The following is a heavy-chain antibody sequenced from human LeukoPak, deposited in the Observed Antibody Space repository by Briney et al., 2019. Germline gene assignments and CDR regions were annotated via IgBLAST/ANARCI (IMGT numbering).Heavy chain of an antibody. CDR3: VKTGSSGWYLDY. V-gene: IGHV3-64D*06. Sequence: PGGSLILSCSASGFTFSSYAMHWVRQAPGKGLEYVSAITYNGVSTYYADSVKGRLTISRDNSKNTLYLQMSSLRAEDTAVYYCVKTGSSGWYLDYWGQGTLVTVSS. J-gene: IGHJ4*02. CDR2: ITYNGVST. D-gene: IGHD6-19*01. CDR1: GFTFSSYA.